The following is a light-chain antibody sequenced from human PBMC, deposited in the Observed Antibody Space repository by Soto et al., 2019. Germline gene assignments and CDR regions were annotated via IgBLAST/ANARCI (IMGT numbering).Light chain of an antibody. J-gene: IGKJ3*01. V-gene: IGKV3-11*01. Sequence: EIVLTQSPATLSLSPGERATLSCRASQSVSNYLAWYQQKPGQAPRLLIYDASNRATGIPARFSGSGSGTDFTLTISGLEPEDFAAVFYCQPRSNLPITFGPGTKVDF. CDR1: QSVSNY. CDR3: QPRSNLPIT. CDR2: DAS.